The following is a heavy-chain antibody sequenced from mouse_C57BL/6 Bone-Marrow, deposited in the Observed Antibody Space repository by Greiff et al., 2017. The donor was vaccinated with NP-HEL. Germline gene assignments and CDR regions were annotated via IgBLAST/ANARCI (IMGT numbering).Heavy chain of an antibody. V-gene: IGHV1-26*01. D-gene: IGHD1-1*01. J-gene: IGHJ1*03. CDR3: AREGLRYYGSSYWYFDV. Sequence: EVQLQQSGPELVKPGASVKISCKASGYTFTDYYMNWVKQSHGKSLEWIGDINPNNGGTSYNQKFKGKATLTVDKSSSTAYMELRSLTSEDSAVYYCAREGLRYYGSSYWYFDVWGTGTTVTVSS. CDR2: INPNNGGT. CDR1: GYTFTDYY.